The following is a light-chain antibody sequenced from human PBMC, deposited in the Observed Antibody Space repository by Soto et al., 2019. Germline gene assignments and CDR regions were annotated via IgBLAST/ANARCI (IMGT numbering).Light chain of an antibody. CDR2: GVS. V-gene: IGKV3-11*01. CDR1: QSVGSY. Sequence: EIVLTQSPATLSLSPGERATLSCRASQSVGSYLAWYRQKPGQAPRLLISGVSNRAPGIPARFSGSGSGTEFTLTISSLEPEDFAVYYCQQRNNWPPTWTFGQGTKVEIK. J-gene: IGKJ1*01. CDR3: QQRNNWPPTWT.